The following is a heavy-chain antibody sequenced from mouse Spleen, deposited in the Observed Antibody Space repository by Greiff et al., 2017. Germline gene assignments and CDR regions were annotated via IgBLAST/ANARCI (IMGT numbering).Heavy chain of an antibody. CDR1: GYSFTGYF. Sequence: EVQLQQSGPELVKPGASVKISCKASGYSFTGYFMNWVMQSHGKSLEWIGRINPYNGDTFYNQKFKGKATLTVDKSSSTAHMELRSLASEDSAVYYCARGAYYRYGGFAYWGQGTLVTVSA. CDR2: INPYNGDT. CDR3: ARGAYYRYGGFAY. V-gene: IGHV1-20*02. J-gene: IGHJ3*01. D-gene: IGHD2-14*01.